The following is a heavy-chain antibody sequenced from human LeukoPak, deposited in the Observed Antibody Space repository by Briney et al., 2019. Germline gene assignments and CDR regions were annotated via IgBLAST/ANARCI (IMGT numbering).Heavy chain of an antibody. CDR3: ASARGSNYGSLGD. V-gene: IGHV3-53*01. CDR2: FYSGGST. CDR1: GFNLSSNY. Sequence: GGSLRLICEASGFNLSSNYMSWVRQAPGKGLEWVSVFYSGGSTFYADSVKGRFSLPRDNSQNPLHLPMNSLRAEDTAVYYCASARGSNYGSLGDWGQGTLVTVSS. J-gene: IGHJ4*02. D-gene: IGHD5-18*01.